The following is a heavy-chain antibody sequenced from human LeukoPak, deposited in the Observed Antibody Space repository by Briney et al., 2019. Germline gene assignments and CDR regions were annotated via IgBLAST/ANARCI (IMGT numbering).Heavy chain of an antibody. D-gene: IGHD6-13*01. CDR1: GYTFTTYA. Sequence: AAVKVSCKASGYTFTTYAMHWVRQAPGQSLEWMGWINAGNGNTRYSQKFQGRVTITRDTSATTAYMELSSLRSEDTAVYYCAKLAAAATGPFDYWGQGTLVTVSS. J-gene: IGHJ4*02. V-gene: IGHV1-3*01. CDR2: INAGNGNT. CDR3: AKLAAAATGPFDY.